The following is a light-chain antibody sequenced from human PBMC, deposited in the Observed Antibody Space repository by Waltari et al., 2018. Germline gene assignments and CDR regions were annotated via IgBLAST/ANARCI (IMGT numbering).Light chain of an antibody. V-gene: IGLV2-14*01. CDR3: SSYTSSSTVV. CDR2: EVS. Sequence: QSALTQPASVSGSPGQSITISCTCTSSDVGGYNYVSWYQQHPGKAPKLMIYEVSNRPSGVSNRFSGSKSGNTASLTISGLQAEDEADYYCSSYTSSSTVVFGGGTKLTVL. J-gene: IGLJ2*01. CDR1: SSDVGGYNY.